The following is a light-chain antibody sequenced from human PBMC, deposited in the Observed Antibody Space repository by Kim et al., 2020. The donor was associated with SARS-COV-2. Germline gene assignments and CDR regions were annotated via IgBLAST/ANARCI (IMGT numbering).Light chain of an antibody. V-gene: IGKV1-12*01. J-gene: IGKJ5*01. CDR1: QPIGIC. Sequence: ASVCDIGTITCRASQPIGICLAWYQQIPGKAPRLLLYAPSSLQSGAPSRYSGGGSGTDFTLTISSLQSEDFATYYCLQANSFPMTFGQGTRLEIK. CDR3: LQANSFPMT. CDR2: APS.